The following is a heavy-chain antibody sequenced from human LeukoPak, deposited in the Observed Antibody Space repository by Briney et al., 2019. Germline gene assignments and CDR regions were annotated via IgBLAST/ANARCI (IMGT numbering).Heavy chain of an antibody. V-gene: IGHV4-34*01. Sequence: SETLSLTCAVYGGSFSGYYWSWIRQPPGKGLEWIGEINHSGSTNYNPSLKSRVTISVDTSKNQFSLKLSSVTAADTAVYYCARHGPHWFDPWGQGTLVTVSS. CDR3: ARHGPHWFDP. CDR1: GGSFSGYY. D-gene: IGHD5-24*01. J-gene: IGHJ5*02. CDR2: INHSGST.